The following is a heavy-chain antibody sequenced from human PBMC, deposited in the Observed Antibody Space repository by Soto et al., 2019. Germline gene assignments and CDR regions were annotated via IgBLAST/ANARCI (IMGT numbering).Heavy chain of an antibody. CDR1: GGSISSGGYY. Sequence: QVQLQESGPGLVKPSQTLSLTCTVSGGSISSGGYYWSWIRQHPGKGLEWIGYIYYSGSTYYNPSLKSRVTISVDTSKNQFSPKLSSVTAADTAVYYCARDVYDISTGYPSQFDPWGQGTLVTVSS. V-gene: IGHV4-31*03. D-gene: IGHD3-9*01. J-gene: IGHJ5*02. CDR3: ARDVYDISTGYPSQFDP. CDR2: IYYSGST.